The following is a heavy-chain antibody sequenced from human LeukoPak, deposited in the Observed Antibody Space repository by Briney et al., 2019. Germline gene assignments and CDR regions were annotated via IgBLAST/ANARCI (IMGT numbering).Heavy chain of an antibody. J-gene: IGHJ4*02. V-gene: IGHV3-64*01. CDR1: GFTFSSYA. Sequence: GGSLRLSCAAPGFTFSSYAMHWVRQAPGKGLEYVSAISSNGGSTYYANSVKGRFTISRDNSKNTLYLQMGSLRAEDMAVYYCARDKYYDSSGYYFYFDYWGQGTLVTVSS. D-gene: IGHD3-22*01. CDR2: ISSNGGST. CDR3: ARDKYYDSSGYYFYFDY.